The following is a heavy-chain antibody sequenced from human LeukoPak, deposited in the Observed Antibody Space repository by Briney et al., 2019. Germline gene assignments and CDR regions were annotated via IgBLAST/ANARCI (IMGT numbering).Heavy chain of an antibody. Sequence: SETLSLTCAVYGGSFSGYYWSWIRQPPGKGLEWIGEINHSGSTNYNPSLKSRVTISVDTSKNQFSLKLSSVTAADTAVYYCARGGYGDNYALDYWGQGTLVTVPS. CDR3: ARGGYGDNYALDY. CDR2: INHSGST. V-gene: IGHV4-34*01. CDR1: GGSFSGYY. J-gene: IGHJ4*02. D-gene: IGHD4-17*01.